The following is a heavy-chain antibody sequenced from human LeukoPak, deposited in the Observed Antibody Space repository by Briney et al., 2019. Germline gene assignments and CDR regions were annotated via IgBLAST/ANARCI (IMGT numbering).Heavy chain of an antibody. V-gene: IGHV4-34*01. CDR1: GGSFSGYY. D-gene: IGHD4-23*01. J-gene: IGHJ2*01. CDR3: ARKFNSRYFDL. Sequence: SETLSLTCADYGGSFSGYYWSWIRQPPGKGLEWIGEINHSGSTNYNPSLKSRVTISVDTSKNQFSLKLSSVTAADTAVYYCARKFNSRYFDLWGRGTLVTVSS. CDR2: INHSGST.